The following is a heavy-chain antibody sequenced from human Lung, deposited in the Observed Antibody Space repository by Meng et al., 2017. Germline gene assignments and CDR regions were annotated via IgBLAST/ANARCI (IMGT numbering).Heavy chain of an antibody. V-gene: IGHV3-30*01. D-gene: IGHD5-12*01. J-gene: IGHJ4*02. CDR3: ARAGAYDYLDY. CDR1: GFTFSSYS. Sequence: GGSLRLLCAVSGFTFSSYSIHWVRQAPGKGLEWMAVTSFDETNKFYADSVKGRFTISRDNSKNTLNLEMDSMGAEDTAVYYCARAGAYDYLDYWGQGTLVTVSS. CDR2: TSFDETNK.